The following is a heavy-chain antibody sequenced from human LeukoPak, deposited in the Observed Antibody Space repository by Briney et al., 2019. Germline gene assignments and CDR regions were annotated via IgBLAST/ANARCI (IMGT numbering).Heavy chain of an antibody. J-gene: IGHJ4*02. Sequence: AGRSLRLPCAASGFTFSSYGMHWVRQAPGKGLEWVAVISYDGSNKYYADSVKGRFTISRDNSKNTLYLQMNSLRAEDTAVYYCAKERSHLINYFDYWGQGTLVTVSS. D-gene: IGHD3-16*01. V-gene: IGHV3-30*18. CDR1: GFTFSSYG. CDR2: ISYDGSNK. CDR3: AKERSHLINYFDY.